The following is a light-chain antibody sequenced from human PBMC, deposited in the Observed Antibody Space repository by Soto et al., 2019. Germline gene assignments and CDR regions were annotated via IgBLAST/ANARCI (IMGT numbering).Light chain of an antibody. CDR3: QQYYSTPWT. CDR2: WAS. V-gene: IGKV4-1*01. J-gene: IGKJ1*01. CDR1: QSVLYSSNNMNY. Sequence: DVVLTQSPDSLAVSLGERATINCKSSQSVLYSSNNMNYLAWYQQKAGQPPKLIIYWASTRESGVPDRFGGSGSGTEFTLTISSLQAEDVAVYYCQQYYSTPWTFGQGTKVEIK.